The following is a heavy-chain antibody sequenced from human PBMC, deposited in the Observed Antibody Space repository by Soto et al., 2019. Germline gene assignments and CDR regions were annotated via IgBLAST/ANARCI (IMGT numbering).Heavy chain of an antibody. V-gene: IGHV3-30-3*01. D-gene: IGHD3-10*01. CDR3: ASEYYYGSGSYPRNDAFDI. CDR1: GFTFSSYA. Sequence: GGSLRLSCAASGFTFSSYAMHWVRQAPGKGLEWVAVISYDGSNKYYADSVKGRFTISRDNSKNTLYLQMNSLRAEDTAVYYCASEYYYGSGSYPRNDAFDIWGQGTMVTVSS. CDR2: ISYDGSNK. J-gene: IGHJ3*02.